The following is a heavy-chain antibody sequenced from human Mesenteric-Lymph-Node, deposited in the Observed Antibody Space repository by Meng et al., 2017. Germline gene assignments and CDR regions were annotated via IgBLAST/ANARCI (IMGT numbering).Heavy chain of an antibody. J-gene: IGHJ4*02. CDR1: GYTFTSFG. Sequence: ASVKVSCKTSGYTFTSFGISWVRQATGQGLEWMGWMNPNSGNTGYAQKFQGRVTMTRNTSISTAYMELSSLRSEDTAVYYCARGRLVRGVSIGYWGQGTLVTVSS. D-gene: IGHD3-10*01. CDR3: ARGRLVRGVSIGY. CDR2: MNPNSGNT. V-gene: IGHV1-8*01.